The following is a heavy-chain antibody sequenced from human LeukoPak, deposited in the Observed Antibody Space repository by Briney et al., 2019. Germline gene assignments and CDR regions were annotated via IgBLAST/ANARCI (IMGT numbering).Heavy chain of an antibody. D-gene: IGHD3-9*01. CDR2: ISGSGGST. CDR3: AKGVDWGSYNYYMDV. CDR1: GFTFSSYA. V-gene: IGHV3-23*01. Sequence: GGSLRLSCAASGFTFSSYAMSWVRQAPGKGLEWVSAISGSGGSTYYADSVKGRFTISRDNSKNTLYLQMNSLRAEDTAVYYCAKGVDWGSYNYYMDVWGKGTTVTVSS. J-gene: IGHJ6*03.